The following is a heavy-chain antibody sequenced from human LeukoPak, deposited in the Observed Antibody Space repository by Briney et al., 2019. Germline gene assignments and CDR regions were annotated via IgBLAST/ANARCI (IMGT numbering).Heavy chain of an antibody. V-gene: IGHV3-23*01. CDR1: GFTFGDYA. CDR2: ISGSGGST. CDR3: AKGGGSSYYYYMDV. Sequence: PGGSLRLSCTASGFTFGDYAMSWVRQAPGKGLEWVSAISGSGGSTYYADSVKGRFTISRDNSKNTLYLQMNSLRAEDTAVYSCAKGGGSSYYYYMDVWGKGTTVTISS. J-gene: IGHJ6*03. D-gene: IGHD6-13*01.